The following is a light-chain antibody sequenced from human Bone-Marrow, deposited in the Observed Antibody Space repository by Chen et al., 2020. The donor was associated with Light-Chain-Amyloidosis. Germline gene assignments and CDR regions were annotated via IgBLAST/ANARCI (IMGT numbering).Light chain of an antibody. Sequence: SYALTQPPSDAVATGQPTRRTRSGDELPTKYAYWYQQKPGQAPVLVIHRDTERPSGISDRFSGSSSGTTATLTISGVQAEDEADYHCQSADSSGTYEVIFGGGTKLTVL. CDR3: QSADSSGTYEVI. CDR2: RDT. CDR1: ELPTKY. J-gene: IGLJ2*01. V-gene: IGLV3-25*03.